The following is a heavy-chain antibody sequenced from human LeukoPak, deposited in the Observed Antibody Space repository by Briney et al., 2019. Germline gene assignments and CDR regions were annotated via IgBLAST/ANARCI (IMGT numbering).Heavy chain of an antibody. Sequence: GGSLRLSCVASGFTFSDHAMTWVRQTPGKGLEWISDISATSDTTHYADSVKGRFTTSRDNSKNTLYLQMNSLRDDDTAVYYCARDTSVKMIVVVITYFDFWGQGTLVTVSP. CDR1: GFTFSDHA. V-gene: IGHV3-23*01. D-gene: IGHD3-22*01. CDR3: ARDTSVKMIVVVITYFDF. CDR2: ISATSDTT. J-gene: IGHJ4*02.